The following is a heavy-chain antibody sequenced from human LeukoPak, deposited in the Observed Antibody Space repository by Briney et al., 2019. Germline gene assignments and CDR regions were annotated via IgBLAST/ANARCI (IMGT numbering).Heavy chain of an antibody. Sequence: SGTLSLTCTVSGGAISGYYWSWIRQPPGKGLEWIGYIYYSGSTNYNPSLKSRVTISVDTSKNQFSLKLSSVTAADTAVYYCARGSGRYYYYGMDVWGQGTTVTVSS. CDR1: GGAISGYY. CDR3: ARGSGRYYYYGMDV. CDR2: IYYSGST. J-gene: IGHJ6*02. V-gene: IGHV4-59*01. D-gene: IGHD1-26*01.